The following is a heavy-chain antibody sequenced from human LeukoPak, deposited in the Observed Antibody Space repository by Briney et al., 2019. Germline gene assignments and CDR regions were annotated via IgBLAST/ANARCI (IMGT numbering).Heavy chain of an antibody. J-gene: IGHJ3*02. Sequence: SETLSLTCTVSGGSISSSSYYWGWIRQPPGKGLEWIVNFYSSGSTYYNPSLKSRVTISVDTSKNQFSLKLSSVTAADTAVYYCATRTFRGAFDIWGQGTMVTVSS. V-gene: IGHV4-39*01. D-gene: IGHD1-1*01. CDR1: GGSISSSSYY. CDR3: ATRTFRGAFDI. CDR2: FYSSGST.